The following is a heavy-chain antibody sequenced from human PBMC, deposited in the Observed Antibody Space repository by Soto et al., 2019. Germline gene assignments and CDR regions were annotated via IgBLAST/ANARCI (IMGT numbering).Heavy chain of an antibody. CDR3: AVGLGYCSSTSCYWRDGTDYYYYYGMDV. J-gene: IGHJ6*02. V-gene: IGHV1-69*13. CDR2: IIPIFGTA. CDR1: GGTFSSYA. D-gene: IGHD2-2*01. Sequence: GASVKVSCKASGGTFSSYAISWVRQAPGQGLEWMGGIIPIFGTANYAQKFQGRVTITADESTSTAYMELSSLRSEDTAVYYCAVGLGYCSSTSCYWRDGTDYYYYYGMDVWGQGTTVTVSS.